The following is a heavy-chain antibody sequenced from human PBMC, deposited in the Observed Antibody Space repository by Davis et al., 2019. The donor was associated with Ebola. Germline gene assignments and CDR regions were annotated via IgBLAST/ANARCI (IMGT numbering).Heavy chain of an antibody. CDR2: ISSDGSNK. Sequence: GESLKISCAASGFTFSSYGMHWVRQAPGKGLEWVAVISSDGSNKYYADSVKGRFTISRDNSKNTLYLQMNSLRAEDTAVYYCARGTGGSGSYPGYYGMDVWGQGTTVTVSS. V-gene: IGHV3-30*03. J-gene: IGHJ6*02. CDR3: ARGTGGSGSYPGYYGMDV. D-gene: IGHD3-10*01. CDR1: GFTFSSYG.